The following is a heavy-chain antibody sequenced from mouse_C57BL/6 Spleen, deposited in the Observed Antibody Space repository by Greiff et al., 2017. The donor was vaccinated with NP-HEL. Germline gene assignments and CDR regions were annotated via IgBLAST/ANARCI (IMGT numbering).Heavy chain of an antibody. CDR1: GYTFTSYW. D-gene: IGHD1-1*01. V-gene: IGHV1-69*01. CDR2: IDPSDSYT. CDR3: ARAPISITTVAYWYFDV. Sequence: VQLQQPGAELVMPGASVKLSCKASGYTFTSYWMHWVKQRPGQGLEWIGEIDPSDSYTNYNQKFKGKSTLTVDKSSSTAYMQLSSLTSEDSAVYYCARAPISITTVAYWYFDVWGTGTTVTVSS. J-gene: IGHJ1*03.